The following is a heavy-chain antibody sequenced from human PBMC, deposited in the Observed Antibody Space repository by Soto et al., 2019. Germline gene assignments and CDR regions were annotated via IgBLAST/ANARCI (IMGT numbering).Heavy chain of an antibody. CDR1: GFTFSSYG. V-gene: IGHV3-30*18. Sequence: PVGSLRLSCAASGFTFSSYGMHWVRQAPGKGLEWVAVISYDGSNKYYADSVKGRFTISRDNSKNTLYLQMNSLRAEDTAVYYCAKDALRYCSSTSCYTLDYWGQGTLVTVSS. CDR2: ISYDGSNK. D-gene: IGHD2-2*02. CDR3: AKDALRYCSSTSCYTLDY. J-gene: IGHJ4*02.